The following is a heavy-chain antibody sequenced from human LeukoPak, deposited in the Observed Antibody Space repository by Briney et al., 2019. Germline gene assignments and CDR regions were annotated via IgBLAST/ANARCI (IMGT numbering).Heavy chain of an antibody. V-gene: IGHV3-23*01. J-gene: IGHJ5*02. D-gene: IGHD2-2*02. CDR3: ARNLGYCSSTSCYILNWFDP. Sequence: GGPLRLSCAASGFTFSSYAMSWVRQAPGKGLEWVSAISGSGGSTYYADSVKGRFTISRDNSKNTLYLQMNSLRAEDTAVYYCARNLGYCSSTSCYILNWFDPWGQGTLVTVSS. CDR1: GFTFSSYA. CDR2: ISGSGGST.